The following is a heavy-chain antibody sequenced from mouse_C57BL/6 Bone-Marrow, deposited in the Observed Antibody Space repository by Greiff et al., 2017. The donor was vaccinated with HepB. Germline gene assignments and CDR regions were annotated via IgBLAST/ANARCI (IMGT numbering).Heavy chain of an antibody. V-gene: IGHV5-6*01. J-gene: IGHJ1*03. CDR1: GFTFSSNG. CDR3: ARHTDYDGLWYFDV. CDR2: ISSGGSYT. D-gene: IGHD2-4*01. Sequence: EVKLMESGGDLVKPGGSLKLSCAASGFTFSSNGMSWVRQTPDKRLEWVATISSGGSYTYYPDSVKGRFTISRDNAKNTLYLQMSSLKSEDTAMYYCARHTDYDGLWYFDVWGTGTTVTVSS.